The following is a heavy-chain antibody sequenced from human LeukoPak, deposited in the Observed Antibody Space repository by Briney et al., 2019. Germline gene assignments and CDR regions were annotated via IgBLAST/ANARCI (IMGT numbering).Heavy chain of an antibody. V-gene: IGHV3-30*18. J-gene: IGHJ4*02. CDR3: AKVRVVFNWNYAYYFDS. D-gene: IGHD1-7*01. Sequence: PGGSLRLSCAASGFTFSSFAMHWVRQAPGKGLEWVALISYDGSDKYYADSVKGRFTISRDNSKDTLYPQMNSLRAEDTAVYYCAKVRVVFNWNYAYYFDSWGQGTLVTVSS. CDR1: GFTFSSFA. CDR2: ISYDGSDK.